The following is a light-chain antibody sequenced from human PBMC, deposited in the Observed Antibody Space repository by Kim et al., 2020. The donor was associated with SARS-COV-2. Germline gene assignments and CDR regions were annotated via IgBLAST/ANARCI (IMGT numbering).Light chain of an antibody. J-gene: IGLJ2*01. CDR1: SLRSYY. CDR3: NSRDSSGNHVV. V-gene: IGLV3-19*01. Sequence: LVQTVRITCQGDSLRSYYASWYQQKPGQAPVLVIYGKNNRPSGIPDRFSGSSSGNTASLTITGAQAEDEADYYCNSRDSSGNHVVFGGGTKLTVL. CDR2: GKN.